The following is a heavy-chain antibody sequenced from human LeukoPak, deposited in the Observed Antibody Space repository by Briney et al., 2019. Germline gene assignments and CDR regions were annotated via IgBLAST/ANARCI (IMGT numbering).Heavy chain of an antibody. V-gene: IGHV3-23*01. CDR1: GFSFSSYA. D-gene: IGHD5-18*01. CDR3: AKDDRIQTRRYSYNY. CDR2: ISSSGSTI. Sequence: GGSLRLSCAASGFSFSSYAMSWVRQAPGKGLEWVSYISSSGSTIYYADSVKGRFTISRDNSMDTLYLQMNSLRAEDTAVYYCAKDDRIQTRRYSYNYWGQGTLVTVSS. J-gene: IGHJ4*02.